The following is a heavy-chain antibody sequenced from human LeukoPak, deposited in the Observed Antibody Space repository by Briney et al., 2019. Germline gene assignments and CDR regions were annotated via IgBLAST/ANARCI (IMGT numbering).Heavy chain of an antibody. J-gene: IGHJ3*02. CDR1: GGSISSYY. D-gene: IGHD2-2*02. CDR2: IYSSGIT. CDR3: ARVLSYTDAFDI. Sequence: SETLSLTCTVSGGSISSYYWSWIRQPAGKGLEWIGRIYSSGITDYNPSLMSRVTMSVDTSKNHFSLRLSSVTAADTAVYYCARVLSYTDAFDIWGQGTMVTVSS. V-gene: IGHV4-4*07.